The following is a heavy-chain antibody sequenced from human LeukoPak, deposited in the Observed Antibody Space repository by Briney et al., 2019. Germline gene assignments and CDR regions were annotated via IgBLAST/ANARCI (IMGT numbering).Heavy chain of an antibody. J-gene: IGHJ3*01. V-gene: IGHV4-59*01. D-gene: IGHD4-23*01. CDR2: IYYSGTT. CDR1: GGSIGYYY. Sequence: SETLSLTCTVSGGSIGYYYWSWIRQSPGKGLEWIGHIYYSGTTNYNPSLKSRVTISLDKSKNQFSLKLTSVTAADTAVYFCAATVVSAENTFDFWGQGTMVTVSS. CDR3: AATVVSAENTFDF.